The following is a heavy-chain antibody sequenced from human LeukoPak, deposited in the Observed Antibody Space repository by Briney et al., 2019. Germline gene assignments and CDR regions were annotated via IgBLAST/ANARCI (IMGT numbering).Heavy chain of an antibody. J-gene: IGHJ4*02. CDR3: ARSDVLDGQWLFFDY. Sequence: GGSLRLSCEVSGFTFKNYDMNWVRQAPGKGLEWVSTISGDTRSTNYADYVKGRFTISRDNSKNTLYLQMHSLRAEDTAVYYCARSDVLDGQWLFFDYWGQGTLVTVSS. V-gene: IGHV3-23*01. CDR1: GFTFKNYD. D-gene: IGHD3-22*01. CDR2: ISGDTRST.